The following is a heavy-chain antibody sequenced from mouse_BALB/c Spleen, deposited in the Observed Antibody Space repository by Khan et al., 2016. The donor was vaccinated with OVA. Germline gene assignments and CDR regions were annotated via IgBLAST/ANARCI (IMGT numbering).Heavy chain of an antibody. CDR1: GYSITSGYG. D-gene: IGHD1-2*01. CDR2: ISYSGST. CDR3: ARTARIKY. Sequence: EVQLQESGPGLVKPSQSLSLTCTVTGYSITSGYGWNWIRQFPGNKLEWMGYISYSGSTNNNPSPKSRIPITRDTSKNQFFLQLNSVTTEDTATYYCARTARIKYWGQGTTLTVSS. J-gene: IGHJ2*01. V-gene: IGHV3-2*02.